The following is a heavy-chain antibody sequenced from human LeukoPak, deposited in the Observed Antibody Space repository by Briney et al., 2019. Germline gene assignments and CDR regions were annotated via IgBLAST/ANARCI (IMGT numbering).Heavy chain of an antibody. CDR1: GFTFSTYA. CDR2: ISGSGGST. V-gene: IGHV3-23*01. CDR3: AKDDATGTTSDAFDT. D-gene: IGHD1-1*01. J-gene: IGHJ3*02. Sequence: GGSLRLSCAASGFTFSTYALSWVRQAPGKGLEWVSGISGSGGSTYYAESVRGRFTISRDNSKNTLSLQMSSLGAEDTAVYYCAKDDATGTTSDAFDTWGQGTMVTVSS.